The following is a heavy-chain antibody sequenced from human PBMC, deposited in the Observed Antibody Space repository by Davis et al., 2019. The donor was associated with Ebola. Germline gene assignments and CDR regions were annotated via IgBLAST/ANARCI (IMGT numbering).Heavy chain of an antibody. CDR1: GFTFSTYW. CDR2: IKEDGSEK. D-gene: IGHD1-1*01. J-gene: IGHJ6*02. CDR3: ATELNGGMDV. V-gene: IGHV3-7*01. Sequence: GESLKISCAASGFTFSTYWMSWVRQAPGKGLEWVANIKEDGSEKYYLDSVKGRFTISRDNAKNSLYLQLNSLRAEDTAVYYCATELNGGMDVWGQGTTVTVSS.